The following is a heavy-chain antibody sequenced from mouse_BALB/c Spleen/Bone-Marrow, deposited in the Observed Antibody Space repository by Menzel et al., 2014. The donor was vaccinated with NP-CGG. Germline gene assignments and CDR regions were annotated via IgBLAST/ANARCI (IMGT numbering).Heavy chain of an antibody. CDR1: GFNIKDSY. D-gene: IGHD2-10*02. V-gene: IGHV14-4*02. Sequence: VQLQQSGAELVRPGASVKLSCTGSGFNIKDSYIHWVKQRPGQGLEWIGWIDPENGDTEYAPKFQGKATMTADTSSNTAYLQLSSLTSEDTAFYYCTPYGNGGLEYWGQGTSVTVSS. CDR2: IDPENGDT. CDR3: TPYGNGGLEY. J-gene: IGHJ4*01.